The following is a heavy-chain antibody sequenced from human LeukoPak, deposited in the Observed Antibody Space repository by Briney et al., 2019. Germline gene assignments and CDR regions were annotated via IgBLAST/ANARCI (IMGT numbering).Heavy chain of an antibody. Sequence: GGSLRLSCAASGFTFSTYAMNWVRQAPGKGLEWVAVISYDGRQNYYADSVKGRFTISRDNSKNTLYLQMNSLRAEDTAVYYCAKDRIAAAGGIIIANWFDPWGQGTLVTVSS. V-gene: IGHV3-30*04. CDR3: AKDRIAAAGGIIIANWFDP. CDR1: GFTFSTYA. J-gene: IGHJ5*02. D-gene: IGHD6-13*01. CDR2: ISYDGRQN.